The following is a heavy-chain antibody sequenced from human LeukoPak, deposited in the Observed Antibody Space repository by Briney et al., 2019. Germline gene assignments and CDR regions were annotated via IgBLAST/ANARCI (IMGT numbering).Heavy chain of an antibody. J-gene: IGHJ4*02. Sequence: PGGSLRLSCAASGFTFSSYAISWVRQAPGKGLGWVSAISGIGGSPYYADPVKGRFPIHRDNSKNTLYLQMNRLRADDTAVYYRAKLWVVLTFGGVIDIEAPGCSGDHWGQGTLVTVSS. CDR3: AKLWVVLTFGGVIDIEAPGCSGDH. V-gene: IGHV3-23*01. CDR2: ISGIGGSP. D-gene: IGHD3-16*02. CDR1: GFTFSSYA.